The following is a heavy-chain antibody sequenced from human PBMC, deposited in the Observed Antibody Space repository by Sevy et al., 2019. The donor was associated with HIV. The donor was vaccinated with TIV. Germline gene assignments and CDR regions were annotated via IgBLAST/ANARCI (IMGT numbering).Heavy chain of an antibody. V-gene: IGHV4-59*08. Sequence: SETLSLTCTVSGGSITSLYWNWIRQPPGKGLEWIANIYYNGHINYIPSLKSRVTLSLDTSKNQFSLRLSSVTAVDTAMYYCAGENAWGRGYSWGQGTLVTVSS. CDR1: GGSITSLY. D-gene: IGHD1-26*01. J-gene: IGHJ4*02. CDR3: AGENAWGRGYS. CDR2: IYYNGHI.